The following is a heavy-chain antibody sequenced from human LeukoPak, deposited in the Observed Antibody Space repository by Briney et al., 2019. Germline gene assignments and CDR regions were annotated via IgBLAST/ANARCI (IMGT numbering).Heavy chain of an antibody. CDR3: ARDFSSSSTVYYYYYMDV. V-gene: IGHV4-59*12. CDR1: GGSISSYY. CDR2: IYYSGST. D-gene: IGHD6-6*01. Sequence: SETLSLTCTVSGGSISSYYWSWIRQPPGKGLEWIGCIYYSGSTNYNPSFKSRVTISVDTSKNQFSLKLSSVTAADTAIYYCARDFSSSSTVYYYYYMDVWGKGTTVTVSS. J-gene: IGHJ6*03.